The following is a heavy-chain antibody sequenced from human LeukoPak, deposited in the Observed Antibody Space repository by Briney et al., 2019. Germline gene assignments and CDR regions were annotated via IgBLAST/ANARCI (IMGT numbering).Heavy chain of an antibody. CDR2: MNPNSGNT. Sequence: ASVKVSCKASGCTFTGYYMHWVRQAPGQGLEWMGWMNPNSGNTGYAQKFQGRVTMTRDTSISTAYMELSRLRSDDTAVYYCARDRLSIAALDYWGQGTLVTVSS. V-gene: IGHV1-2*02. CDR3: ARDRLSIAALDY. CDR1: GCTFTGYY. D-gene: IGHD6-13*01. J-gene: IGHJ4*02.